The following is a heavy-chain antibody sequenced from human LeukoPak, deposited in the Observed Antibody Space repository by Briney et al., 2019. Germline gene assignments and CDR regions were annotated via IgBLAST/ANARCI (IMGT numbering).Heavy chain of an antibody. CDR1: GGSISSYY. V-gene: IGHV4-59*08. Sequence: PSETPSLTCSVSGGSISSYYWSWIRQPPGKGLEWIGYIYYSGSTNYNPSLKSRVTISVDASKNQFSLKLTSVTAADTAVYYCARRVGTRDWYFDLWGRGTLVTVSS. CDR2: IYYSGST. CDR3: ARRVGTRDWYFDL. J-gene: IGHJ2*01. D-gene: IGHD1-14*01.